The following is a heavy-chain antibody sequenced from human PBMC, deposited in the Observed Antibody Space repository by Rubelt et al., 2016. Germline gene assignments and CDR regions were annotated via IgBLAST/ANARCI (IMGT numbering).Heavy chain of an antibody. V-gene: IGHV4-34*01. D-gene: IGHD1-26*01. CDR3: ARVGSGAGRGFDI. CDR2: INHSGCT. Sequence: QVQLQQWGAGLLKPSETLSLTCAVYGGSFSGYYWSWIRQPPGKGLEWIGEINHSGCTNYNPSLKSRVTISVDTSKNQFSLKLSSVTAADTAVYYCARVGSGAGRGFDIWGQGTMVTVSS. J-gene: IGHJ3*02. CDR1: GGSFSGYY.